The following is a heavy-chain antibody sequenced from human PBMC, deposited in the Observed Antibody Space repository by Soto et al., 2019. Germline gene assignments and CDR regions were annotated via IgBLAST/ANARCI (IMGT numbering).Heavy chain of an antibody. D-gene: IGHD6-13*01. J-gene: IGHJ5*02. V-gene: IGHV4-30-4*01. CDR3: ARGISKYSSWYEPHTWFDA. Sequence: QVQLQESGPGLVKPSQTLSLTCNVSGGPINSPDYYWTWIRQSPGKGLEWIGYLYFNGGTQYNPSLRNPSSMSLDTSKKHFSLKMRSVTGADTAVYYCARGISKYSSWYEPHTWFDAWGQGALVTVSS. CDR2: LYFNGGT. CDR1: GGPINSPDYY.